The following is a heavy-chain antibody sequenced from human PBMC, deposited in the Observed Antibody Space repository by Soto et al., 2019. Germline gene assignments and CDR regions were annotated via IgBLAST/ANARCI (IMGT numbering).Heavy chain of an antibody. CDR2: LSGNGGTT. CDR3: AKISGGQTVNGYSDY. Sequence: EVQLLESGGGLVQPGGSLRLSCAASGFTFSSYAMTCGRQAPGKGLEWVSGLSGNGGTTYYADSVKGRFTVSRDNSKNTLYLQLNSLRAEDTAIYYCAKISGGQTVNGYSDYWGQGTLVTVSS. CDR1: GFTFSSYA. D-gene: IGHD5-12*01. J-gene: IGHJ4*02. V-gene: IGHV3-23*01.